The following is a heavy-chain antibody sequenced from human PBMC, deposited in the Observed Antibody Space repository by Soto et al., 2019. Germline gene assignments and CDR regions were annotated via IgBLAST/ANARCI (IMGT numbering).Heavy chain of an antibody. V-gene: IGHV3-9*01. J-gene: IGHJ4*02. D-gene: IGHD3-22*01. CDR1: GFTFDDYA. CDR2: ISWNSGSI. Sequence: PGGSLRLSCAASGFTFDDYAMHWVRQAPGKGLEWVSGISWNSGSIGYADSVKGRFTISRDNAKNSLYLQMNSLRAEDTALYYYDSSGYYGPFDYWGQGTLVTVSS. CDR3: DSSGYYGPFDY.